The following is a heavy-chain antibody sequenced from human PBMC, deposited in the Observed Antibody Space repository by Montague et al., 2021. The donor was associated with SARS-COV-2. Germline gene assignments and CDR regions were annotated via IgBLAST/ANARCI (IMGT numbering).Heavy chain of an antibody. CDR2: INHSGTA. CDR3: AKEREVVRAARTLVAFDL. V-gene: IGHV4-34*01. CDR1: GGSFSVYY. Sequence: SETLSLTCAVYGGSFSVYYWSWLRQSPRRGLEWIAEINHSGTANYNPSLKSRVSISVDTSKNQFTLKLTSVTAADTAMYYCAKEREVVRAARTLVAFDLWGQGTMVTVSS. J-gene: IGHJ3*01. D-gene: IGHD2-2*01.